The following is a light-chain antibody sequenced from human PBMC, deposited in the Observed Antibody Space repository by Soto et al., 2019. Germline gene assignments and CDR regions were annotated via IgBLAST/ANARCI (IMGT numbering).Light chain of an antibody. V-gene: IGLV2-14*01. CDR3: SSFVGSPVV. CDR1: SSDVGNYNF. Sequence: QSALTQPASVSGSPGQSITIFCTGTSSDVGNYNFVSWYRHHPGRAPQVIIYEVTNRPSGVSSRFSGSKSANTALLTISGLQPEDEGDYYCSSFVGSPVVFGGGIKLTVL. CDR2: EVT. J-gene: IGLJ2*01.